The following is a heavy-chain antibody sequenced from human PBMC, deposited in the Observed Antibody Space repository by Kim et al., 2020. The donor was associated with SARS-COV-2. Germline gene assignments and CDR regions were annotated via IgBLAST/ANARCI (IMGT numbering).Heavy chain of an antibody. CDR2: ISYDGSSK. Sequence: GGSLRLSWAASGFKFEKYGMHWVRQAPGKGREWVALISYDGSSKYYGDSVQGRFSISRDNSKNTLYLEMGNLRAEDTSLYYCVSGEEGLIHMGDYWGQGTLVTVSS. J-gene: IGHJ4*02. D-gene: IGHD5-18*01. V-gene: IGHV3-30*03. CDR3: VSGEEGLIHMGDY. CDR1: GFKFEKYG.